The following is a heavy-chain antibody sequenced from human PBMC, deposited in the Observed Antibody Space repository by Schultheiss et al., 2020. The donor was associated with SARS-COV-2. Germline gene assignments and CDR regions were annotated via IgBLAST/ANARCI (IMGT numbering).Heavy chain of an antibody. CDR3: AIYHGDRVDDYYYGMDV. Sequence: SVKVSCKASGGTFSTYAISWVRQAPGQGLEWVGGIIPIFGTPNYAQDFEGRVTITADESTRTAYMELSTLSSEDTAVYYCAIYHGDRVDDYYYGMDVWGQGTTVTVAS. CDR1: GGTFSTYA. D-gene: IGHD2-2*01. V-gene: IGHV1-69*13. CDR2: IIPIFGTP. J-gene: IGHJ6*02.